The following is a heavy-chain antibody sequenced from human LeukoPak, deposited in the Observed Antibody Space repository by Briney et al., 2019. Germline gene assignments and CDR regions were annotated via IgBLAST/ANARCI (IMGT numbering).Heavy chain of an antibody. Sequence: ASVKVSCKASGYTFTSYGISWVRQAPGQGLEWMGWISAYNGNTNYAQKLQGRVTMTPDTSTSTAYMELRSLRSDDTAVYYCARAVPKDLGYCSGGSCYSDFDWFDPWGQGTLVTVSS. CDR2: ISAYNGNT. CDR1: GYTFTSYG. V-gene: IGHV1-18*01. CDR3: ARAVPKDLGYCSGGSCYSDFDWFDP. J-gene: IGHJ5*02. D-gene: IGHD2-15*01.